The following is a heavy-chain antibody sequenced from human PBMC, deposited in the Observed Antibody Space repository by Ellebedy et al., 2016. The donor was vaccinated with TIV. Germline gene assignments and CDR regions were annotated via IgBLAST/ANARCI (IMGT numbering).Heavy chain of an antibody. CDR2: VYYTGST. V-gene: IGHV4-59*01. Sequence: MPSETLSLTCTVSGGSINSYYWSWIRQPPGKGLEWIGYVYYTGSTNYNPSLKRRVTISVDTSKNQFSLKLTSVTAADTAVYYCARGGYNWNDAYYYYMDVWGKGTTVTVSS. D-gene: IGHD1-20*01. CDR3: ARGGYNWNDAYYYYMDV. CDR1: GGSINSYY. J-gene: IGHJ6*03.